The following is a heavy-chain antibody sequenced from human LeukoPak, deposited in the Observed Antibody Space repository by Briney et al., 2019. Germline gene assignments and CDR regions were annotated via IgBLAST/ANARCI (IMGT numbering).Heavy chain of an antibody. CDR1: GYTFTDYY. D-gene: IGHD3-9*01. Sequence: ASVKVSCKASGYTFTDYYIHWLRQAPGQGLEWMGWINPNSGGTDFAQKFQGRVTVTRDTSISTAYMELSRLTSDDTAVYYCARVLYSDILTGYTHYFDYWGQGTLVNVSS. CDR3: ARVLYSDILTGYTHYFDY. CDR2: INPNSGGT. J-gene: IGHJ4*02. V-gene: IGHV1-2*02.